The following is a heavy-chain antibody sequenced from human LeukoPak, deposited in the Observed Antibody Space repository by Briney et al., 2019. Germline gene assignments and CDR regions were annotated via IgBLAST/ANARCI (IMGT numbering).Heavy chain of an antibody. CDR2: IKQDGSEK. J-gene: IGHJ4*02. CDR3: ARSYYYGSGIVRYFDH. D-gene: IGHD3-10*01. CDR1: GFTFSSYW. Sequence: GGSLRLSCAASGFTFSSYWMSWVRQAPGKGLEWVANIKQDGSEKYYVDSVKGRFTISRDNAKNSLYLQMNSLRAEDTAVYYCARSYYYGSGIVRYFDHWGQGTLVTVSS. V-gene: IGHV3-7*01.